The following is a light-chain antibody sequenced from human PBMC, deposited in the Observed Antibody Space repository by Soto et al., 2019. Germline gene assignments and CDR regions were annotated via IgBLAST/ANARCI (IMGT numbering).Light chain of an antibody. V-gene: IGKV3-15*01. CDR1: QSVSSN. CDR2: GAS. Sequence: EIVLTQSPATLSVSPGERATLSCRASQSVSSNLAWYQPKPGQAPRLLIYGASTRATGLPARFSGSGSGTEFTLTISSLQSEDFAVYYCQQYNNWPLTFGGGTKVEIK. CDR3: QQYNNWPLT. J-gene: IGKJ4*01.